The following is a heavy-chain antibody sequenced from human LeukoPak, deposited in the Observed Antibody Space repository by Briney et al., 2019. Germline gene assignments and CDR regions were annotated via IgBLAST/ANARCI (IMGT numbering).Heavy chain of an antibody. CDR2: ISSSGSTI. D-gene: IGHD3-22*01. Sequence: GGSLRLSCAASGFTFSSYEMNWVRQAPGKGLEWVSYISSSGSTIYYADPVKGRFTISRDNAKNSLYLQMNSLRAEDTAVYYCARDRTYYYDSSGYHVIYYFDYWGQGTLVTVSS. J-gene: IGHJ4*02. V-gene: IGHV3-48*03. CDR1: GFTFSSYE. CDR3: ARDRTYYYDSSGYHVIYYFDY.